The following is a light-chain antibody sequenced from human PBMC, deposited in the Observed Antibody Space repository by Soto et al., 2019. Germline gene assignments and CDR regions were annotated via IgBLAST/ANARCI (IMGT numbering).Light chain of an antibody. V-gene: IGKV1-33*01. CDR3: QHYDHLPPFT. CDR2: GAS. Sequence: DIQMTQSPSSLSASVGDRVTITCQASQDIRKYLSWYQQKPGKAPKLLIYGASYLETGVPSRFSRSGYGTDFTFTISSLQPEDIATYYCQHYDHLPPFTFGPGTKVAIK. CDR1: QDIRKY. J-gene: IGKJ3*01.